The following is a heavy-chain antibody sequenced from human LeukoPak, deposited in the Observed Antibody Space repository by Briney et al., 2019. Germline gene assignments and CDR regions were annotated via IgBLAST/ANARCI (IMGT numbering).Heavy chain of an antibody. V-gene: IGHV4-30-4*01. D-gene: IGHD3-10*01. CDR2: IYYSGST. Sequence: SETLSLTCTVSGGSISSGDYYWSWIRQPPGKGLEWIGYIYYSGSTYYNLSLRSRVTISIDTSKNQFSLKLSSVTAADTAVHYCARVDFYGSGRTVDYWGQGTLVTVSS. CDR3: ARVDFYGSGRTVDY. J-gene: IGHJ4*02. CDR1: GGSISSGDYY.